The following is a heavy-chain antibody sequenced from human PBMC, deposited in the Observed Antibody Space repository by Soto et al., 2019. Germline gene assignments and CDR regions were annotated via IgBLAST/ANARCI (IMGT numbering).Heavy chain of an antibody. CDR3: AREPAAAKPEGVDF. CDR1: GYTFSDYY. Sequence: ASVKVSCKASGYTFSDYYIHWVRQTPGQGLEWMGWINPNSGGTKYAPKFQGGVTMTRDTSITTAYMELSRLRSGDTAVYYCAREPAAAKPEGVDFWGQGTLVTVSS. J-gene: IGHJ4*02. D-gene: IGHD2-2*01. V-gene: IGHV1-2*02. CDR2: INPNSGGT.